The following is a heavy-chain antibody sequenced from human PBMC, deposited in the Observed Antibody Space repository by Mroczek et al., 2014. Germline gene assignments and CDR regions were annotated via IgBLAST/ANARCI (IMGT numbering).Heavy chain of an antibody. V-gene: IGHV4-34*01. CDR3: ARRRAVTNFWYFDL. Sequence: QVQLQQWGAGLLKPSETLSLTCAVFGGSFSGYQWGWFRQPPGMALEWIGDIHHSGSTNYNPSLKGRVTISLDTSKNQFSLKLTSVTAADTAVYYCARRRAVTNFWYFDLWGRGTLVTVSS. CDR2: IHHSGST. D-gene: IGHD4-17*01. J-gene: IGHJ2*01. CDR1: GGSFSGYQ.